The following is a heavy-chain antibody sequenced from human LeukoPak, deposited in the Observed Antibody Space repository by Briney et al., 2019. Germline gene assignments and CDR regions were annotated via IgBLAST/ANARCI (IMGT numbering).Heavy chain of an antibody. CDR2: INPNSGGT. V-gene: IGHV1-2*02. Sequence: GASVKVSCKASGYTFTGYYMHWVRQAPGQGLEWMGWINPNSGGTNYAQKFQGRVTMTRDTSISTAYMELGRLRSDDTAVYYCARARPAAISFYTYWGQGTLVTVFS. D-gene: IGHD2-2*01. CDR1: GYTFTGYY. CDR3: ARARPAAISFYTY. J-gene: IGHJ4*02.